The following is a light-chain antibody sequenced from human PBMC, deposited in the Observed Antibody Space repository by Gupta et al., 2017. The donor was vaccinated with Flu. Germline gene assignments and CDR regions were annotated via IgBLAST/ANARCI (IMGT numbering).Light chain of an antibody. Sequence: EIVMTQSPATLSVSPGERATLSCRASQSVSGNLAWYQQKPGQAPRLLIYGTSTRAPGIPARFSGGGSGTEFTLTISSLQSEDFAVYYCHQYNNWPPFFGQGTRLEIK. J-gene: IGKJ5*01. CDR2: GTS. V-gene: IGKV3-15*01. CDR1: QSVSGN. CDR3: HQYNNWPPF.